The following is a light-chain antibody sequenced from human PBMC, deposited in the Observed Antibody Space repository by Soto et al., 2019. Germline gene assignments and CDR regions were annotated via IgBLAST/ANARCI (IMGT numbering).Light chain of an antibody. CDR2: WAS. CDR3: QQYYSPLT. CDR1: QSVLYSSNNKNY. V-gene: IGKV4-1*01. Sequence: DIVMTQSPDSLAVSLGERATINCKSSQSVLYSSNNKNYLAWYQQKPGQPPQLLIYWASTRESGVPDRFSGSGSGTDFTLTISSLQAEDVAVYYCQQYYSPLTFGGGTKVEIK. J-gene: IGKJ4*01.